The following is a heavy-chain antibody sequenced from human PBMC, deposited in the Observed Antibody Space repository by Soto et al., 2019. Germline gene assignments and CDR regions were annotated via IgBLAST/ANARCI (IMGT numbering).Heavy chain of an antibody. CDR1: GFTFDDYA. D-gene: IGHD2-15*01. V-gene: IGHV3-9*01. J-gene: IGHJ3*02. CDR3: AKDGGDCSGGSCYFAFDI. CDR2: ISWNSGSI. Sequence: GGSLRLSCAASGFTFDDYAMHWVRQAPGKGLEWVSGISWNSGSIGYADSVKGRFTISRDNAKNSLYLQMNSLRAEDTALYYCAKDGGDCSGGSCYFAFDIWGQGTMVTVSS.